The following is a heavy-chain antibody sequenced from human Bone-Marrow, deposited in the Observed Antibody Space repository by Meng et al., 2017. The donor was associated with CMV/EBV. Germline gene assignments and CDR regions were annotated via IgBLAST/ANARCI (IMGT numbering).Heavy chain of an antibody. CDR2: IYYSGST. V-gene: IGHV4-59*01. Sequence: SETLSLTCTVSGGSISRYYWSWIRQPPGKGLEWIGYIYYSGSTNYNPSLKSRVTISVDTSKNQFSLKLSSVTAADTAMYYCARRSAVAHPFDYWGQGTRVTVYS. D-gene: IGHD6-19*01. J-gene: IGHJ4*02. CDR3: ARRSAVAHPFDY. CDR1: GGSISRYY.